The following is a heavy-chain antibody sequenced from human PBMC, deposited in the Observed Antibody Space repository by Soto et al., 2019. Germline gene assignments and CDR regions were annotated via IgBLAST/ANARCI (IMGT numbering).Heavy chain of an antibody. D-gene: IGHD2-2*01. V-gene: IGHV3-23*01. CDR3: ALHLGYCSSTSCFLSYFDY. J-gene: IGHJ4*02. CDR2: ISGSGGST. CDR1: GFTFSSYA. Sequence: GGSLRLSCAASGFTFSSYAMSWVRQAPGKGLEWVSAISGSGGSTYYADSVKGRFTISRDNSKNTLYLQMNSLRAEDTAVYYCALHLGYCSSTSCFLSYFDYWGQGTLVTVSS.